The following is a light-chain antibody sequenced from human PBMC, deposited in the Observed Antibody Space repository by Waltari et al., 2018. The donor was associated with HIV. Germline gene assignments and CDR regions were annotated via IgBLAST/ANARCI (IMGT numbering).Light chain of an antibody. Sequence: SYELTQPPSVSVSPGQTARITCSGDVLPNQYTFWYQQKSGQAPVLVVYKDSVRPAGIPERFSGSSSGTTVTLFIDGVQAEDEADYYCQAADSSGSYFVFGTGTKVTVL. V-gene: IGLV3-25*03. CDR1: VLPNQY. J-gene: IGLJ1*01. CDR3: QAADSSGSYFV. CDR2: KDS.